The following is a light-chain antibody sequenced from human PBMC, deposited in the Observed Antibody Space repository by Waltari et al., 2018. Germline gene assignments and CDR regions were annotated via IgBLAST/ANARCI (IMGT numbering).Light chain of an antibody. CDR1: QSVSSY. Sequence: EIVLTQSPATLSLSPGERATLSCRASQSVSSYLAWYQQKPGQAPRLLIYDASNRATGIPARFSGSWSGTDFTLTISSLEPEDFAVYYCQQRSNWPLRTFGPGTKVDIK. CDR2: DAS. CDR3: QQRSNWPLRT. J-gene: IGKJ3*01. V-gene: IGKV3-11*01.